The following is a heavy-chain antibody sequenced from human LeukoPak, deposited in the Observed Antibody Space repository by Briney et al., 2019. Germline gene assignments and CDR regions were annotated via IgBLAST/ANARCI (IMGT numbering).Heavy chain of an antibody. CDR1: GFTFSSHP. D-gene: IGHD3-10*01. J-gene: IGHJ4*02. Sequence: PGGSLRLSCAASGFTFSSHPMHWVRQAPGEGLEWVAVISFDGSHKYYADSVTGRFTISRDNSKNTLYLQMDSLRTDDTAMYYCARDFGITWAQYYFDYWGQGTLVTVSS. V-gene: IGHV3-30*04. CDR2: ISFDGSHK. CDR3: ARDFGITWAQYYFDY.